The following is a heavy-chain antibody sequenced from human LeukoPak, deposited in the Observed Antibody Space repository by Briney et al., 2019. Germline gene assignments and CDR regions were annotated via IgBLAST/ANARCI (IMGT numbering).Heavy chain of an antibody. CDR3: ARDPHCSSTSCYPRSFDP. J-gene: IGHJ5*02. Sequence: ASVKVSCKASGYTFTSYGISWVRQAPGQGLEWMGWISAYNGNTNYAQKLQGRVTMTTDTSTSTAYMELRSLRSDDTAVYYCARDPHCSSTSCYPRSFDPWGQGTPVTVSS. CDR2: ISAYNGNT. V-gene: IGHV1-18*01. D-gene: IGHD2-2*01. CDR1: GYTFTSYG.